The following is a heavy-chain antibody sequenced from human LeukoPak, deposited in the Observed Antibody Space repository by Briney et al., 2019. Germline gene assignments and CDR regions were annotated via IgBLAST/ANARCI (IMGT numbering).Heavy chain of an antibody. J-gene: IGHJ4*02. CDR2: ISAYNGNT. V-gene: IGHV1-18*01. D-gene: IGHD6-19*01. CDR3: VRGRKLYSSGWYVEDDY. CDR1: GDTFISYG. Sequence: ASVKVSCKASGDTFISYGISWVRQAPGQGLEWMGWISAYNGNTNYAQKFQGRVTMTTDTSTSTAYMELRSLKFDDTAVYYCVRGRKLYSSGWYVEDDYWGQGTLVTVSS.